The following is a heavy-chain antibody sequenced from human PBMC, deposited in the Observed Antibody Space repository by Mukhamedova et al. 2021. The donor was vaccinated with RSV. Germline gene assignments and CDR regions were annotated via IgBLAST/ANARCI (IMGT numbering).Heavy chain of an antibody. Sequence: TFTGYYLHWVRQAPGQGLEWMGWINPNSGVTNYAQRFQGWVTMTRDTSITTAYMELSRLSSDDTAVYYCARGPPVASGYFWDWG. CDR2: INPNSGVT. J-gene: IGHJ1*01. CDR3: ARGPPVASGYFWD. CDR1: TFTGYY. V-gene: IGHV1-2*04. D-gene: IGHD6-25*01.